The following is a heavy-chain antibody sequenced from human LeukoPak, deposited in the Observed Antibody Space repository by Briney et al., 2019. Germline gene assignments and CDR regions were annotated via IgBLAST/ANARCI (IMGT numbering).Heavy chain of an antibody. J-gene: IGHJ4*02. CDR3: ARATYYYDSSGYYVFYFDN. D-gene: IGHD3-22*01. CDR2: IYSGGST. Sequence: GGSLRLSCAASGLTVSSNYMSWVRQAPGKGLEWASVIYSGGSTYYADSVKGRFTISRDNSKNTLYLQMNSLRAEDTAVYYCARATYYYDSSGYYVFYFDNWGQGTLVTVSS. CDR1: GLTVSSNY. V-gene: IGHV3-53*01.